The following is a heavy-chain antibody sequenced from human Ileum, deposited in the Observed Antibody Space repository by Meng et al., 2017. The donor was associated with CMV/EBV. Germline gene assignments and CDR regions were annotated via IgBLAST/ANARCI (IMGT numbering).Heavy chain of an antibody. CDR2: IRSKLCGGTI. J-gene: IGHJ4*02. Sequence: GESLKISCLASGLSLGDYGLDWVRQAPGKGLESVVFIRSKLCGGTIEYADSVKGRFILSRNDYKSIAYLQMNSLNTEDTAVYYCRYYYESSDYWYHFDYWGQGTLVTVSS. V-gene: IGHV3-49*04. CDR1: GLSLGDYG. CDR3: RYYYESSDYWYHFDY. D-gene: IGHD3-22*01.